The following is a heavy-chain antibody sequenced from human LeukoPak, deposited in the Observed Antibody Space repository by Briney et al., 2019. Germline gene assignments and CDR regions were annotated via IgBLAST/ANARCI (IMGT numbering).Heavy chain of an antibody. D-gene: IGHD5-18*01. J-gene: IGHJ6*02. Sequence: PGGSLRLSCAGAGFTFSTHTINWVRQAPGKGLEWVSSISSSSAYIYYADSVKGRFTISRNNAKNSLYLQMNSLRAEDTAVYYCARDAVDTANAVWGQGTTVTVSS. CDR3: ARDAVDTANAV. CDR1: GFTFSTHT. CDR2: ISSSSAYI. V-gene: IGHV3-21*04.